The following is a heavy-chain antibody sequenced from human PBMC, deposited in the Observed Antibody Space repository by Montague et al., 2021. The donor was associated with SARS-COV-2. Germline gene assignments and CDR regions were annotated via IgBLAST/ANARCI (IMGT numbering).Heavy chain of an antibody. CDR2: IYHSGST. CDR3: AVNSNYYYYYGMDV. D-gene: IGHD4-11*01. Sequence: SETLFLTCTVSGYSISSGYYWGWIRQPPGKGLEWIGSIYHSGSTYYNPSLKSRVTISVDTSKNQFSLKLSSVTAADTAVYYCAVNSNYYYYYGMDVWGQGTTVTVSS. J-gene: IGHJ6*02. V-gene: IGHV4-38-2*02. CDR1: GYSISSGYY.